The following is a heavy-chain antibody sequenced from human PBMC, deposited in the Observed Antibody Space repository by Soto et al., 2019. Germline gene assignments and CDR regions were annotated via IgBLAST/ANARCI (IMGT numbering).Heavy chain of an antibody. J-gene: IGHJ6*02. Sequence: SETLSLTCSVSGADINTYSWTWIRQPAGKGLEWIGRIYTSASINYNPSLKGRVTLSVDTSTNQVSLRLASVTAADTAIYYCAGDREAGYNFYYGMDVWGQGTTVTVSS. CDR3: AGDREAGYNFYYGMDV. CDR1: GADINTYS. CDR2: IYTSASI. D-gene: IGHD6-19*01. V-gene: IGHV4-4*07.